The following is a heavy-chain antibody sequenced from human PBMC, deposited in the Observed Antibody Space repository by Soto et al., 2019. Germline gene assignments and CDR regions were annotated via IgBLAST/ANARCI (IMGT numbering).Heavy chain of an antibody. Sequence: QVQLQESGPGLVKPSQTLSLTCTVSGGSISSGYYYWSWIRQPPGKGLEWIGYIYSSGKTYYHPSLKSRLTMSVDTSKNQFSLKLSSVTAADTAVYYCARDEGYYYGSGWGQGTLVTVSS. V-gene: IGHV4-30-4*01. CDR1: GGSISSGYYY. D-gene: IGHD3-10*01. CDR3: ARDEGYYYGSG. J-gene: IGHJ4*02. CDR2: IYSSGKT.